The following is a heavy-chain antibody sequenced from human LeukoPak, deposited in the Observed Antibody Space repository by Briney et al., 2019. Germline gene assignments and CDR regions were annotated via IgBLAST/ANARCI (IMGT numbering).Heavy chain of an antibody. J-gene: IGHJ4*02. V-gene: IGHV3-23*01. CDR2: ISGSGGST. CDR3: AKVYYYDSSGYLDY. CDR1: GFTFSSYA. Sequence: GGSLRLSCAASGFTFSSYAMSWVRQAPGKGLEWVSAISGSGGSTYYAGSVKGRFTISRDNSKNTPYLQMNSLRAEDTAVYYCAKVYYYDSSGYLDYWGQGTLVTVSS. D-gene: IGHD3-22*01.